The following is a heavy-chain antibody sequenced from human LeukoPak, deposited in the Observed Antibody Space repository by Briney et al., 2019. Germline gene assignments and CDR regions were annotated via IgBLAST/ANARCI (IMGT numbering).Heavy chain of an antibody. CDR1: GFTFSSYA. CDR2: ISYDGSNK. Sequence: PGGSLRLSCAASGFTFSSYAMHWVRQAPGKGLEWVAVISYDGSNKYYADSVKGRFTISRDNSKNTLYLQMNSLRAEDTAVYYCARDSNYFDYWSQGTLVTVSS. CDR3: ARDSNYFDY. J-gene: IGHJ4*02. V-gene: IGHV3-30*04. D-gene: IGHD2-2*01.